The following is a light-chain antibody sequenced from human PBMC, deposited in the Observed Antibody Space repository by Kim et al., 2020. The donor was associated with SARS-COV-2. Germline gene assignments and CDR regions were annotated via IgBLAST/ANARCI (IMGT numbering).Light chain of an antibody. J-gene: IGLJ3*02. CDR1: SGSIASNY. Sequence: PGKTVTISCTRSSGSIASNYVQWYQQRPGSSPTTVIYEDNQRPSGVPDRFSGSIDSSSNSASLTISGLKTEDEADYYCQSYDGSWVFGGGTKLTVL. V-gene: IGLV6-57*01. CDR2: EDN. CDR3: QSYDGSWV.